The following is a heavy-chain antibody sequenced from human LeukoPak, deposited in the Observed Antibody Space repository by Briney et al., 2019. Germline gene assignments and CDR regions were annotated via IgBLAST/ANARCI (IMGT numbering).Heavy chain of an antibody. CDR3: AREARGLFY. CDR1: SGSFSGYY. Sequence: PSETLSLTCAVYSGSFSGYYRTWIRQPPGKGLEWIGEIKHSGRTTYTPSLKSRVSISVDPSKNQFSLKLSSVTAADTAMYYCAREARGLFYWGQGTLVTVSS. V-gene: IGHV4-34*01. J-gene: IGHJ4*02. D-gene: IGHD3/OR15-3a*01. CDR2: IKHSGRT.